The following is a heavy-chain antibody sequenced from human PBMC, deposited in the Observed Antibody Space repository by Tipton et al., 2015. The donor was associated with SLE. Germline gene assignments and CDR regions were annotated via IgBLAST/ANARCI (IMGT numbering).Heavy chain of an antibody. V-gene: IGHV3-7*01. CDR1: GLSFSFYE. CDR2: IKHDGSET. J-gene: IGHJ4*02. Sequence: SLRLSCTASGLSFSFYEMNWVRQAPGKGLQWVANIKHDGSETYYGDSVKGRFTISRDNARNSVYLQMNSLRVEDTAVYYCAREGKILTGYWINFYFDYWGQGARATVTS. CDR3: AREGKILTGYWINFYFDY. D-gene: IGHD3-9*01.